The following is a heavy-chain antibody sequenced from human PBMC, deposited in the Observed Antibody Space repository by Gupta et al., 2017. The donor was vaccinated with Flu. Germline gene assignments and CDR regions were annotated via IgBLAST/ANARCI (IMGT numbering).Heavy chain of an antibody. D-gene: IGHD3-9*01. CDR3: ARDFDWAFQH. CDR2: IGSGGNT. J-gene: IGHJ1*01. CDR1: GVTLSHCH. V-gene: IGHV3-48*02. Sequence: EVQLVESGGDLVQPGGSLRLSCAASGVTLSHCHMSWVRQAPGRGLEWLSYIGSGGNTDYAESVRGRFTISRDNAKNTLYLQMNNLRDEDTAVYYCARDFDWAFQHWGQGILVTVSS.